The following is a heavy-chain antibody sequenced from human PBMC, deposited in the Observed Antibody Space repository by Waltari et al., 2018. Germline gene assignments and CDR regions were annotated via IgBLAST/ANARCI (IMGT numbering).Heavy chain of an antibody. Sequence: QVQLVQSGAEVKKPGASVKVSCKASGYTFTSYDINWVRQATGQGLEWMGWMNTNSGNTGYAQKFQGRVTMTRNTSISTAYMELSSLRSEDTAVYYCARVLLTCSSTSCGWWDYYYYYYMDVWGKGTTVTVSS. CDR2: MNTNSGNT. D-gene: IGHD2-2*01. CDR1: GYTFTSYD. V-gene: IGHV1-8*01. CDR3: ARVLLTCSSTSCGWWDYYYYYYMDV. J-gene: IGHJ6*03.